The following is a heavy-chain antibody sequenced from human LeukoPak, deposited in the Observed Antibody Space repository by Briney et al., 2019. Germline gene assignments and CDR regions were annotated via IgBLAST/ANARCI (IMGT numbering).Heavy chain of an antibody. Sequence: PSETLSLTCAVYGGSFSGYYWSWIRQPPGKGLEWIGEINHSGSTNYNPSLKSRVTISVDTSKNQFSLKPSSVTAADTAVYYCVREDYYGSGSYWGQGTLVTVSS. V-gene: IGHV4-34*01. CDR3: VREDYYGSGSY. J-gene: IGHJ4*02. CDR1: GGSFSGYY. CDR2: INHSGST. D-gene: IGHD3-10*01.